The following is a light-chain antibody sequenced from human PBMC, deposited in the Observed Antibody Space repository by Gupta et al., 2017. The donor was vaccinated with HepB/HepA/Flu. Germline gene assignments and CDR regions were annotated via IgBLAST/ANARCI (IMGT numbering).Light chain of an antibody. CDR2: DAS. J-gene: IGKJ3*01. CDR3: QHFDNLPLT. Sequence: DIQMTQSPSSLSASVGDRVTITCQASQDINNYLNWYQQKPGKAPKLLISDASTLETGVPPRFSGSGSGPHFTLTIDSLQPEDFATYFCQHFDNLPLTFGPGTKVDIK. V-gene: IGKV1-33*01. CDR1: QDINNY.